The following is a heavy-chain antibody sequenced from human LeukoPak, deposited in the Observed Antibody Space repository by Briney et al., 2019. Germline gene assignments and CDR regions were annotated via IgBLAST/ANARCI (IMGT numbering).Heavy chain of an antibody. J-gene: IGHJ4*02. CDR3: ARGLRRGGFDY. D-gene: IGHD3-10*01. Sequence: PSETLSLTCTVSGGSISGYYWSWIRQPPGKGLEWIGEINHSGSTNYNPSLKSRVTISVDTSKNQFSLKLSSVTAADTAVYYCARGLRRGGFDYWGQGTLVTVSS. CDR2: INHSGST. CDR1: GGSISGYY. V-gene: IGHV4-34*01.